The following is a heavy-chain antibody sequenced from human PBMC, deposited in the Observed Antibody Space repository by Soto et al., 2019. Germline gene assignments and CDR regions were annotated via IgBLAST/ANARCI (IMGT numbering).Heavy chain of an antibody. J-gene: IGHJ3*02. Sequence: QITLKESGPTLVKPTQTLTLTCTFSGFSLSTSGVGVGWIRQPPGKALEWLALIYWDDDKRYSPSLKSRLTITKDTSKNQVVLTMTNMDPXDTXXXXXXXRXXXXXXXXXXXXXDXWGQGTMVTVSS. V-gene: IGHV2-5*02. CDR1: GFSLSTSGVG. CDR3: XXRXXXXXXXXXXXXXDX. CDR2: IYWDDDK.